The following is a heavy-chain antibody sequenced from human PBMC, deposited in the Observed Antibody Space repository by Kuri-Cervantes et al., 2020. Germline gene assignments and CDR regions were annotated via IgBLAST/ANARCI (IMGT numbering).Heavy chain of an antibody. V-gene: IGHV1-2*04. Sequence: ASVKVSCKASGYTFTGYYMHWVRQAPGQGLEWMGWINPNSGGTNYAQKFQGWVTMTRDTSISTAYMELSRLRSDDTAVYYCARDRTLNWNDGFDYWDQGTLVTVSS. J-gene: IGHJ4*02. CDR2: INPNSGGT. CDR3: ARDRTLNWNDGFDY. D-gene: IGHD1-1*01. CDR1: GYTFTGYY.